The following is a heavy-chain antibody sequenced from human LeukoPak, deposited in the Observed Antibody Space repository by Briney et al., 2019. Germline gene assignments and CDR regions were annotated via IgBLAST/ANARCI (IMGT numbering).Heavy chain of an antibody. CDR1: GFTFSSYA. Sequence: GGSLRLSCAASGFTFSSYAMSWVRQAPGKGLEWVSAISGSGGSTYYADSVKGRFTISRDNSKNTLYLQMNSLRAEDTAVYYCAKEVLDYDFWSGYYTEGYFDYWGQGTLVTVSS. CDR2: ISGSGGST. V-gene: IGHV3-23*01. D-gene: IGHD3-3*01. CDR3: AKEVLDYDFWSGYYTEGYFDY. J-gene: IGHJ4*02.